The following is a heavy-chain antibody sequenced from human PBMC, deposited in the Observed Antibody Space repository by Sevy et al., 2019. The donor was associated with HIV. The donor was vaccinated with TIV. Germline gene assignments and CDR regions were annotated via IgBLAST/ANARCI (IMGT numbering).Heavy chain of an antibody. V-gene: IGHV4-59*01. CDR1: GGSFNDFY. D-gene: IGHD3-10*01. Sequence: SETLSLTCTVSGGSFNDFYWSWIRQSPRRGLEWIGYIYYNGTTNSNPSLRRRVTISAQTSKSQISLRLNSVTAADTAVYYCARGKVLFDHWGQGIVVTVSS. J-gene: IGHJ4*02. CDR2: IYYNGTT. CDR3: ARGKVLFDH.